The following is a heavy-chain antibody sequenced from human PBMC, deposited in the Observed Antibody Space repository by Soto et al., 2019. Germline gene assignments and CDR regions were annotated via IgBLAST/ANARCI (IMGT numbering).Heavy chain of an antibody. D-gene: IGHD6-13*01. CDR1: VFTFSDYY. CDR2: ISNSGSAI. Sequence: GGSLRLSCAASVFTFSDYYMSFIRQAPGKGLEWLSYISNSGSAISYVDSVKGRFTISRDNAKNSLYLQMNSLRAEDTAVYYCAGDSPYSGSRWPPLDFDNWGQGTLVTVSS. CDR3: AGDSPYSGSRWPPLDFDN. J-gene: IGHJ4*02. V-gene: IGHV3-11*01.